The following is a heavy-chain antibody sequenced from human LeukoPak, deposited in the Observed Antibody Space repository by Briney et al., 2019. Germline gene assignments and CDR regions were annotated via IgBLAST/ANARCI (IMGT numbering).Heavy chain of an antibody. V-gene: IGHV3-21*01. Sequence: KSGGSLRLSCAASGFTFSSYSMNWVRQAPGKGLEWVSSISSSSSYIYYADSVKGRFTISRDNAKNSLYLQMNSLRAEDTAVYYCAKDLGWRPAASKGDAFDIWGQGTMVTVSS. D-gene: IGHD7-27*01. CDR2: ISSSSSYI. CDR3: AKDLGWRPAASKGDAFDI. J-gene: IGHJ3*02. CDR1: GFTFSSYS.